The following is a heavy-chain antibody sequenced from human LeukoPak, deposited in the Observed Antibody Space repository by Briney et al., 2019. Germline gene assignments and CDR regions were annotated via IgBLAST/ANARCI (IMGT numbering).Heavy chain of an antibody. CDR1: GFTFDDYA. Sequence: GGSLRLSCAASGFTFDDYAMHWVRQAPGKGLEWVSGISWNCGSIGYADSVKGRFTISRDNSKNTLYLQMNSLRAEDTAVYYCARVVPPTDYGSGSYFWDPYYFDYWGQGTLVTVSS. J-gene: IGHJ4*02. V-gene: IGHV3-9*01. CDR3: ARVVPPTDYGSGSYFWDPYYFDY. CDR2: ISWNCGSI. D-gene: IGHD3-10*01.